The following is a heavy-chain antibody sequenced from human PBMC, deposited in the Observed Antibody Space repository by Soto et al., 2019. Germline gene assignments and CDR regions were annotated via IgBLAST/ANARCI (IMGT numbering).Heavy chain of an antibody. J-gene: IGHJ4*02. V-gene: IGHV3-23*01. CDR2: ISVSGDTT. Sequence: EVQLLESGGGLVQPGGSLRLSCAASGFTFNNYAMTWVRQAPGKGLEWVSVISVSGDTTSYANALKGQFTVSRDGSKNTLYLQMSSLRAEDTALYYCAKGRGGSGSLTPRVDFWGQGTLVTVSS. CDR3: AKGRGGSGSLTPRVDF. D-gene: IGHD3-10*01. CDR1: GFTFNNYA.